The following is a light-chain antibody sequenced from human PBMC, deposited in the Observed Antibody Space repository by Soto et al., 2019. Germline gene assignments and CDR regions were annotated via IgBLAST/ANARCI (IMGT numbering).Light chain of an antibody. CDR2: EVS. Sequence: QSALTQPPSASGSPGQSVTISCTGTSXDVGRYNYISWYQQRPGKAPKLIIYEVSKRPSGVPDRLSGFKYGNTASLTVSGLQAEYEADYYCSLYARNTRYFFGSGNKVPV. J-gene: IGLJ1*01. CDR3: SLYARNTRYF. V-gene: IGLV2-8*01. CDR1: SXDVGRYNY.